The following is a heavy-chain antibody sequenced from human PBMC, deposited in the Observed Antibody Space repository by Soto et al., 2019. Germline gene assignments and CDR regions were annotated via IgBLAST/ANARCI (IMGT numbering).Heavy chain of an antibody. Sequence: SGGSLRLSCAASGFTFSSYAMSWVRQAPGKGLEWVSAISGSGGSTYYADSVKGRFTISRDNSKNTLYLQMNSLRAEDTAVYYCAKLVSTDYYYYYYMDVWGKGTTVTVSS. CDR3: AKLVSTDYYYYYYMDV. V-gene: IGHV3-23*01. J-gene: IGHJ6*03. CDR1: GFTFSSYA. D-gene: IGHD6-6*01. CDR2: ISGSGGST.